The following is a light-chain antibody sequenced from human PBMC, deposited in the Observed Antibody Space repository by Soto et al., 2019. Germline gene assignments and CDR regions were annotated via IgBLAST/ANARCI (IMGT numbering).Light chain of an antibody. CDR3: AAWDASLNGHV. V-gene: IGLV1-44*01. CDR1: SSNIGSNT. J-gene: IGLJ1*01. Sequence: QSVLTQPPSASGTPGQRVTISCSGSSSNIGSNTVNWYQQLPGTAPKLFIYNNKQRSSGIPDRFYGSKSGTSASPAIRGIQSEDVVDYYCAAWDASLNGHVFGTGTKVTVL. CDR2: NNK.